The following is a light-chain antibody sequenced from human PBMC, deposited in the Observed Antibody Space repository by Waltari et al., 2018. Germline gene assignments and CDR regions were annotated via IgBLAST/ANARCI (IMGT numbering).Light chain of an antibody. CDR3: CSYAGSSTFDV. V-gene: IGLV2-23*02. J-gene: IGLJ3*02. CDR1: SSDVGSVNL. Sequence: QSALTQPASVSGSPGQSITISCTVTSSDVGSVNLVSWYQQHPGKAPEIMSYEVSKRPSGGSNRSSGSKPGNAASLTISGLQAEDEAAYYCCSYAGSSTFDVFGGGTKLTVL. CDR2: EVS.